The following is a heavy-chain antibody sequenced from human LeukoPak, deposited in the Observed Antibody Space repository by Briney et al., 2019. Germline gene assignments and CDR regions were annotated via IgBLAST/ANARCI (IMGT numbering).Heavy chain of an antibody. CDR1: GFTFSSYA. Sequence: GGSLRLSCAASGFTFSSYAMHWVRQAPGKGLEWVTVILFDGSNKFYADSVKGRFTISRDNSKNTLYLQMNSLRSEDTAVYYCARDGDYDSSPYPFRYFDLWGRGTLVTVSS. D-gene: IGHD3-22*01. V-gene: IGHV3-30-3*01. CDR2: ILFDGSNK. CDR3: ARDGDYDSSPYPFRYFDL. J-gene: IGHJ2*01.